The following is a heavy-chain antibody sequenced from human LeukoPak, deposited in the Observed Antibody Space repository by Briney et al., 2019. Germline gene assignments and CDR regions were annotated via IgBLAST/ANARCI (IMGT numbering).Heavy chain of an antibody. CDR1: GGSISRYY. D-gene: IGHD2-2*01. J-gene: IGHJ4*02. CDR2: IYFSGST. V-gene: IGHV4-59*06. Sequence: SETLSLTCTVSGGSISRYYWSWIRQPAGKGLAWVGYIYFSGSTYYNPSLKSRVTISVDTSKSQFSLKLSSVTAADTAIYYCARYCSGTRCHGLLDSWGPGTLVTVSS. CDR3: ARYCSGTRCHGLLDS.